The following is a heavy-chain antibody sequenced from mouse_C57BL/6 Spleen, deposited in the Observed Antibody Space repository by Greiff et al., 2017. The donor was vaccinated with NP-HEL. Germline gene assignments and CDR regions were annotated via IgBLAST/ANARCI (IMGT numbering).Heavy chain of an antibody. D-gene: IGHD1-1*01. V-gene: IGHV1-85*01. CDR1: GYTFTSYD. CDR3: ARPPTVVGGDYAMGY. J-gene: IGHJ4*01. CDR2: IYPRDGST. Sequence: QVQLQQSGPELVKPGASVKLSCKASGYTFTSYDINWVKQRPGQGLEWIGWIYPRDGSTKYNEKFKGKATLTVDTSSSTAYMELHSLTSEDSAVYFSARPPTVVGGDYAMGYWGQGTSVTVAS.